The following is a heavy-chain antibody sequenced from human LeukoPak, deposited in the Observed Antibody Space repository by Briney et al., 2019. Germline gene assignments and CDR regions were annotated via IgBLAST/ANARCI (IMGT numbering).Heavy chain of an antibody. D-gene: IGHD3-22*01. CDR1: GYTFTGYY. CDR3: ARGQRITMIVEGFDP. V-gene: IGHV1-2*02. CDR2: INPNSGGT. Sequence: GASVKVSCKASGYTFTGYYMHWVRQAPGQGLEWMGWINPNSGGTNYAQKFQGRVTMTRDTSISTAYMELSGLRSDDTAVYYCARGQRITMIVEGFDPWGQGALVTVSS. J-gene: IGHJ5*02.